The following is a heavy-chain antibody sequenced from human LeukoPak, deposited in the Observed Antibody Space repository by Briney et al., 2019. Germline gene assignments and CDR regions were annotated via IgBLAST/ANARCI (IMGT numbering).Heavy chain of an antibody. V-gene: IGHV1-46*01. CDR3: ARGVGAIPS. CDR2: INPSGGST. D-gene: IGHD1-26*01. CDR1: GYTFTTYY. Sequence: ASVKVSCKASGYTFTTYYMHWVRQAPGQGLEWMGIINPSGGSTTYAQNFQGRVTMTRDTSTSAVYMELSSLRSEDTAVYYCARGVGAIPSWGQGTLVTVSS. J-gene: IGHJ5*02.